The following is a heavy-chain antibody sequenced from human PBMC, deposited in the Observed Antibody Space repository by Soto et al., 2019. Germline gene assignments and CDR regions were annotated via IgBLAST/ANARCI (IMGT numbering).Heavy chain of an antibody. Sequence: QVQLVQSGAEGKTPGASVKVSCKTSGYTFTSYHISWVRQAPGQGLEWMGWISAYNTNTNYAQKFQGRVTMSTDTLTSTAYMELRSLRSDDTAVYYCARDTPPTDYWGQGTLVTVSS. CDR3: ARDTPPTDY. CDR1: GYTFTSYH. J-gene: IGHJ4*02. V-gene: IGHV1-18*01. CDR2: ISAYNTNT.